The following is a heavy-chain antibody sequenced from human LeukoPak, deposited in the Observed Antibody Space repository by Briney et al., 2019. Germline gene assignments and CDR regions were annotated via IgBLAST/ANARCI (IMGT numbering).Heavy chain of an antibody. CDR3: ARVWFGTTSYDY. J-gene: IGHJ4*02. V-gene: IGHV4-30-4*01. Sequence: PSQTLSLTCTVSGGSISSGDYYWSWIRQPPGKGLEWIGYIFYSGSTYYNPSLKSRVTISVNTSKNQFSLKLTSVTAADTAVYYCARVWFGTTSYDYWGQGTLVTVSS. D-gene: IGHD3-10*01. CDR2: IFYSGST. CDR1: GGSISSGDYY.